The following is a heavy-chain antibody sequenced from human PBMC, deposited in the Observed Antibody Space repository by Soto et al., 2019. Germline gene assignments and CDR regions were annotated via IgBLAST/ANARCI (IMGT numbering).Heavy chain of an antibody. CDR2: TYYRSKWYN. CDR1: GDSVSSNSAV. V-gene: IGHV6-1*01. J-gene: IGHJ6*02. Sequence: PSQTLSLTCVISGDSVSSNSAVWNWIRQSPSRGLEWLGRTYYRSKWYNDYAVSVKSRITINPDTSKNQFSLQLNSVTPEDTAVYYCARGLGIVVVPAANYYYYGMDVWGQGTTVTVSS. D-gene: IGHD2-2*03. CDR3: ARGLGIVVVPAANYYYYGMDV.